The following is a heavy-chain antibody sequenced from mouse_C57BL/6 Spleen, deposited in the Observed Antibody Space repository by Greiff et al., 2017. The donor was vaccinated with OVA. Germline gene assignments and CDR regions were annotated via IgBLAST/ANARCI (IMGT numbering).Heavy chain of an antibody. CDR1: GFSLTSYG. J-gene: IGHJ4*01. Sequence: QVQLQQSGPGLVQPSQSLPITCTVSGFSLTSYGVHWVRQSPGKGLEWLGVIWSGGSTDYNAAFISSLSISKDNSKSQVFFKMNSLQAADTAIYYCARGYYGSFYAMDYWGQGTSVTVSS. V-gene: IGHV2-2*01. D-gene: IGHD1-1*01. CDR3: ARGYYGSFYAMDY. CDR2: IWSGGST.